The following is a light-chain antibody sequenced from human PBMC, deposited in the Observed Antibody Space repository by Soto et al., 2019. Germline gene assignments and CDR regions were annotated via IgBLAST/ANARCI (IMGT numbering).Light chain of an antibody. CDR2: HDS. J-gene: IGKJ1*01. CDR3: QHYKSYSEA. Sequence: DIQMTQSPSTLPASVGERFTITGRASQSISHWVAWYKQKPGTAPKLLSYHDSTLESGVPSRGSGSGSGTEGTLHISSLQPDDVATDYGQHYKSYSEAVGQGTKVDIK. V-gene: IGKV1-5*01. CDR1: QSISHW.